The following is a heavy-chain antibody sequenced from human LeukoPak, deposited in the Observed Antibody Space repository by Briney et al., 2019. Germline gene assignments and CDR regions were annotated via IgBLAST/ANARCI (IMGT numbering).Heavy chain of an antibody. Sequence: GGSLRLSCAASGFTFSSYAMHWVRQAPGNGLEWVAVISYDGSNKYYADSVKGRFTISRDNSKNTLYLQMNSLRAEDTAVYYCARDQGLRYSSSYYGMDVWGQGTTVTVSS. J-gene: IGHJ6*02. CDR3: ARDQGLRYSSSYYGMDV. CDR1: GFTFSSYA. D-gene: IGHD6-6*01. CDR2: ISYDGSNK. V-gene: IGHV3-30*04.